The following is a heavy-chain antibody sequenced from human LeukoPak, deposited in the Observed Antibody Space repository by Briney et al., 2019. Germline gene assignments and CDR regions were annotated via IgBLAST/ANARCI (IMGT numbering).Heavy chain of an antibody. Sequence: GSLRLSCAASGFTFSTYTLNWVRQPPGKGLEWIGEINHSGSTNYNPSLKSRVTISVDTSKNQFSLKLSSVTAADTAVYYCALPRSYYYYGMDVWGQGTTVTVSS. CDR1: GFTFSTYT. CDR3: ALPRSYYYYGMDV. J-gene: IGHJ6*02. V-gene: IGHV4-34*08. CDR2: INHSGST.